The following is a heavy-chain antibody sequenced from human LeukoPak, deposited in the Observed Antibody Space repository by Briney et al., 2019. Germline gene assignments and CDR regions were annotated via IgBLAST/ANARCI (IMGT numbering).Heavy chain of an antibody. CDR2: INHSGST. Sequence: RSSETLSLTCAVYGVSFSGYYWSWIRQPLGKGLEWIGEINHSGSTNYNPSLKSRVTISVDTSKNQFSLKLSSVTAADTAVYYCARAQRSGDYTEFNDDYWGQGTLVTVSS. D-gene: IGHD2-21*02. V-gene: IGHV4-34*01. CDR1: GVSFSGYY. J-gene: IGHJ4*02. CDR3: ARAQRSGDYTEFNDDY.